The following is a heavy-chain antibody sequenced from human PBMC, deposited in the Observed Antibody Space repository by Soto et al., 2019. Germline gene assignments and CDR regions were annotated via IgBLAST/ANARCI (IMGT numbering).Heavy chain of an antibody. CDR1: GDSVTSINYY. D-gene: IGHD1-26*01. CDR2: INYNENT. J-gene: IGHJ5*02. CDR3: AKNQGVELVPLATVDWFDP. V-gene: IGHV4-61*01. Sequence: PSETLSLTCTVSGDSVTSINYYWSWIRQSPGKSLEWIGFINYNENTNYNPSLRSRVTISLNTSQNQFSLTLRYVTAADTARYYCAKNQGVELVPLATVDWFDPWGQGSVVTVSS.